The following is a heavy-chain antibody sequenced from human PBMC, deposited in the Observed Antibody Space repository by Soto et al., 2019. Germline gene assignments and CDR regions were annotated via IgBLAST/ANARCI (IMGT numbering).Heavy chain of an antibody. D-gene: IGHD1-26*01. CDR3: ARDAAIGGHDY. CDR1: GYTFTSYG. V-gene: IGHV1-18*01. CDR2: ISAHNGNK. J-gene: IGHJ4*01. Sequence: QVQLVQSGAEVKKPGASVKVSCKASGYTFTSYGISWLRQAPGQGLEWRGWISAHNGNKKYARKLQGRVTMTTGTSTSTSYMELRILRSDDPALYYCARDAAIGGHDYWVHGTLVTVSA.